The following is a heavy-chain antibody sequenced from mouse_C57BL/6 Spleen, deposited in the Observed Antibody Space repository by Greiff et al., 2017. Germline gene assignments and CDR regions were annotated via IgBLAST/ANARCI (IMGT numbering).Heavy chain of an antibody. CDR2: IDPSDSYT. Sequence: QVQLQQPGAELVKPGASVKLSCKASGYTFTSYWMQWVKQRPGQGLEWIGEIDPSDSYTNYNQKFKGKATLTVDTSSSTAYMQLSSLTSEDSAVYCCARRERGAPYYFDYWGQGTTLTVSS. D-gene: IGHD3-1*01. CDR3: ARRERGAPYYFDY. V-gene: IGHV1-50*01. J-gene: IGHJ2*01. CDR1: GYTFTSYW.